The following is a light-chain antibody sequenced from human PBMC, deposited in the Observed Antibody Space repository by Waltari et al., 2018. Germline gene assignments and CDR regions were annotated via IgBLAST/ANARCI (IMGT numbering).Light chain of an antibody. CDR3: IQGTHWPWT. CDR1: QGLVSSDGNNY. Sequence: DVAMTQSPLSLPVTLGQPASISCRSSQGLVSSDGNNYFNWFQQRPGQAPRRLLYKVSNRDSGVPDRFSGSGSGTDFTLRISRVETEDVGVYYCIQGTHWPWTFGQGTKVEIK. CDR2: KVS. J-gene: IGKJ1*01. V-gene: IGKV2-30*01.